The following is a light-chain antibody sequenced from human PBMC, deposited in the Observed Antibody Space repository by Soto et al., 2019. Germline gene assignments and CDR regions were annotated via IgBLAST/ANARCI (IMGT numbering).Light chain of an antibody. CDR1: QSVSSSY. V-gene: IGKV3-20*01. CDR2: GAS. Sequence: EIVLTQSPGTLSLSPGERATLSCRASQSVSSSYLAWYQQKPGQAPRLLIYGASSRATGIPDRFSGSGSGTDFTLTISRLEPEDFAVYYCQQYGSSRTVTFGGGTKVDIK. J-gene: IGKJ4*01. CDR3: QQYGSSRTVT.